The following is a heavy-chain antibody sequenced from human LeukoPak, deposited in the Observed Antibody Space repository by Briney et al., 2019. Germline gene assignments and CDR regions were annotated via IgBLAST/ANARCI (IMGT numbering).Heavy chain of an antibody. CDR1: GGSISSGGYY. CDR3: ARVGDGDYSGTQSYGGPTFDY. Sequence: SETLSLTCTVSGGSISSGGYYWSWIRQHPGKGLEWIGYIYYSGSTYYNPSLKSRLTISVDPSKNQFSLKLSSVTAADTAVYYCARVGDGDYSGTQSYGGPTFDYWGQGTLVTVSS. D-gene: IGHD2-15*01. J-gene: IGHJ4*02. V-gene: IGHV4-31*03. CDR2: IYYSGST.